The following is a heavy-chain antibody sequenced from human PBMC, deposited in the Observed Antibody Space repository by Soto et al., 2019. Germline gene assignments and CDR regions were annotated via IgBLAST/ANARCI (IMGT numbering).Heavy chain of an antibody. CDR3: AKEYYDFWSGYRDLGFWDY. CDR1: GFTFSSYA. V-gene: IGHV3-23*01. J-gene: IGHJ4*02. Sequence: EVQLLESGGGLVQPGGSLRLSCAASGFTFSSYAMSWVRQAPGKGLGWVSAISGSGGSTYYADSVKGRFTISRDNSKNTLDLQLDSLRADDTAVYYWAKEYYDFWSGYRDLGFWDYWGQGTLVTVSS. D-gene: IGHD3-3*01. CDR2: ISGSGGST.